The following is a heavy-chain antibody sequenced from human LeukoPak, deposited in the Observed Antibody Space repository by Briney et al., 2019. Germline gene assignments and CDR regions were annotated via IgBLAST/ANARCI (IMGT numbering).Heavy chain of an antibody. D-gene: IGHD3-10*01. V-gene: IGHV3-30-3*01. CDR1: GFTFSSYA. J-gene: IGHJ6*02. CDR3: AREGGSGSYYNPLGMDV. CDR2: ISYDGSNK. Sequence: PGGSLRLSCAASGFTFSSYAMHWVRQAPGKGLEWVAVISYDGSNKYYADSVKGRFTISRDNSKNTLYLQMDSLRAGDTAVYYCAREGGSGSYYNPLGMDVWGQGTTATVSS.